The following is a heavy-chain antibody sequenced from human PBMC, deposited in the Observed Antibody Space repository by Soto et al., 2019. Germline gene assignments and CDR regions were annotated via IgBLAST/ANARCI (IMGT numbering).Heavy chain of an antibody. Sequence: EVQLVESGGGLVKPGGSLRLSCAASGFTFSSYSMNWVRQAPGKGLEWVSSISSSSSYIYYADSVKGRFTISRDNAKNSLYLQMNSLRAEDTAVYYCARDKTIFGVVNYYYYGTDVWGQGTTVTVSS. J-gene: IGHJ6*02. CDR1: GFTFSSYS. CDR2: ISSSSSYI. D-gene: IGHD3-3*01. CDR3: ARDKTIFGVVNYYYYGTDV. V-gene: IGHV3-21*01.